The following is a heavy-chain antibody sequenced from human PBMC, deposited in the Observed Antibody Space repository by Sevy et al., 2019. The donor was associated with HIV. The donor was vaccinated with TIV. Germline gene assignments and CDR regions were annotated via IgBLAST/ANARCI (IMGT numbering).Heavy chain of an antibody. CDR1: GYSFTTYW. J-gene: IGHJ5*02. V-gene: IGHV5-51*01. CDR3: ARGLCGLMPPLGGWFDP. D-gene: IGHD2-8*01. Sequence: GESLKISCKVSGYSFTTYWIAWVRQMPGKGLEWMGVIYPGDSDTRYSPSFQGQVTISVDKSINTAYLQWRSLKTSDTAIYYCARGLCGLMPPLGGWFDPWGQGTLVTVSS. CDR2: IYPGDSDT.